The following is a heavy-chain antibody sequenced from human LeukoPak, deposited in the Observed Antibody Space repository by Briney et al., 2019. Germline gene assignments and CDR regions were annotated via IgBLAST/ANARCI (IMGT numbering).Heavy chain of an antibody. J-gene: IGHJ4*02. CDR3: AKGVAGSGWYELDY. CDR1: GFTFDDYA. Sequence: GRSLRLSCAASGFTFDDYAMHWVRQAPGKGLEWVSGISWNSGSIGYADSVKGRFTISRDNAKNSLYLQMNSLRAEDTALYYCAKGVAGSGWYELDYWGQGTLVTVSS. CDR2: ISWNSGSI. D-gene: IGHD6-19*01. V-gene: IGHV3-9*01.